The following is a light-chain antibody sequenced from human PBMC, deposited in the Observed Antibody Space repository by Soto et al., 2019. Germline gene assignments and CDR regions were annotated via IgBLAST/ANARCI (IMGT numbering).Light chain of an antibody. CDR1: SNDVGGYNC. J-gene: IGLJ1*01. CDR2: DVS. Sequence: QSALTQPASVSGSPGQSITISCTGTSNDVGGYNCVSWYQQSPGKAPKLMIYDVSDRPPGVSNRFSGSKSDNMASLTISGLQAEDEADYYCSSCTSSSALYVFGSGTKLTVL. V-gene: IGLV2-14*01. CDR3: SSCTSSSALYV.